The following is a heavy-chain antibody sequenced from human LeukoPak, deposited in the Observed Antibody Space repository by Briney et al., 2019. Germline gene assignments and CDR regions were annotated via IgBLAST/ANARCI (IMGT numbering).Heavy chain of an antibody. J-gene: IGHJ4*02. V-gene: IGHV4-34*01. CDR2: INHSGST. CDR1: GGSFSGYY. Sequence: SETLSLTCAVYGGSFSGYYWSWIRQPPGKGLEWIGEINHSGSTNYNPSLKSRVTISVDTSKNQFSLKLSSVTAADTAVYYCATLNYDILTGHYWGQGTLVTVSS. D-gene: IGHD3-9*01. CDR3: ATLNYDILTGHY.